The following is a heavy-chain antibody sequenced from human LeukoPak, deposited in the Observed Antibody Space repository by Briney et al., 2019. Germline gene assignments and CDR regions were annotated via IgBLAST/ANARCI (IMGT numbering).Heavy chain of an antibody. CDR1: GFTFSSYG. Sequence: PGRSLRLSCAASGFTFSSYGMHWVRQAPGKGLEWVAVISYDGSKKYYADSVKGRFTISRDNSKNTLYLQMNSLRAEDTAVYYCAKGEGIWYYGMDVWGQGTTVTVSS. V-gene: IGHV3-30*18. J-gene: IGHJ6*02. D-gene: IGHD2/OR15-2a*01. CDR3: AKGEGIWYYGMDV. CDR2: ISYDGSKK.